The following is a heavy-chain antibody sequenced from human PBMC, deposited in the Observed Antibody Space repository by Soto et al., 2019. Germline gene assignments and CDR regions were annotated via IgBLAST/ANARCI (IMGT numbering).Heavy chain of an antibody. V-gene: IGHV3-7*01. CDR1: GFNVMSYW. CDR3: ARDIGFDYVN. Sequence: GGSLRLSCAVSGFNVMSYWMSWVRQAPGKGLEWVASVKEDGSELYYLHSVRGRFSISRDSAGNALHLTMNYLSAEDTGVYFCARDIGFDYVNWGQGIPVTVSS. CDR2: VKEDGSEL. D-gene: IGHD3-16*01. J-gene: IGHJ4*02.